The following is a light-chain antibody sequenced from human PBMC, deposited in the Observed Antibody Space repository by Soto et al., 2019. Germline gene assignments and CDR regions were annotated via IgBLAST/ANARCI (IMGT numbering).Light chain of an antibody. CDR1: QSVSHA. Sequence: EVVLTQSPATLSLSPGDRATISCRASQSVSHALAWYQQKPGQAPRLLIHDASSRATGIPARFSGSGSETDFALTISSLEPQDFADYYCQQRDNWPPSITFGQGTRLEIK. CDR3: QQRDNWPPSIT. V-gene: IGKV3-11*01. J-gene: IGKJ5*01. CDR2: DAS.